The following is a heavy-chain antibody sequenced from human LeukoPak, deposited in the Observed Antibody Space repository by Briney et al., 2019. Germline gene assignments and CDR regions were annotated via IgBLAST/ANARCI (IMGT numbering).Heavy chain of an antibody. Sequence: ASVKVSCKASGYTFTGYYIHWVRQAPGQGLEWMGWINPNSGGTNYAQKFQGRVTITRDTSISTAYIELSRLRSDDTAVYYCARASSSWPAYYFDYWGQGTLVTVSS. J-gene: IGHJ4*02. V-gene: IGHV1-2*02. CDR2: INPNSGGT. CDR3: ARASSSWPAYYFDY. CDR1: GYTFTGYY. D-gene: IGHD6-13*01.